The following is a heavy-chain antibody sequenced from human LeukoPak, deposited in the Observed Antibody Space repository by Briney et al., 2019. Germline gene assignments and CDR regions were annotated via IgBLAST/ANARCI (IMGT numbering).Heavy chain of an antibody. Sequence: GGSLRLSCAVSGFTFSSYWMSWVRQAPGKGLEWVANIKQDGSEKYYVDSVKGRFTISRDNAKNSLYLQMNSLRAEDTAVYYCARVGYSYGYFFDYWGQGTLVTVSS. CDR2: IKQDGSEK. V-gene: IGHV3-7*01. CDR1: GFTFSSYW. J-gene: IGHJ4*02. CDR3: ARVGYSYGYFFDY. D-gene: IGHD5-18*01.